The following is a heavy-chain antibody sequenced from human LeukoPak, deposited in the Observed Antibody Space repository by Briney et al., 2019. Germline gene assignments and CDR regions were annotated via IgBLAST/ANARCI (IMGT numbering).Heavy chain of an antibody. D-gene: IGHD6-13*01. CDR1: GFTFSNAW. V-gene: IGHV3-15*01. CDR3: TTVLTGEQQQFDY. CDR2: IKSKTDGGTT. Sequence: PGGSLRLSCAASGFTFSNAWMSWVRQAPGKGLEWVGRIKSKTDGGTTDYAAPVKGRFTISRDDSKNTLYLQMNSLKTEDTAVYYCTTVLTGEQQQFDYWGQGTLVTVSS. J-gene: IGHJ4*02.